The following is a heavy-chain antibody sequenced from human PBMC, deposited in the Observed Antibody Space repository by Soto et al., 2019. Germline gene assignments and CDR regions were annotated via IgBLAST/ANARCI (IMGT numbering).Heavy chain of an antibody. CDR2: IYSGGST. D-gene: IGHD3-10*01. Sequence: GGSLRLSWAASGFRVRGHDISWVRQAPGKGLEWVSIIYSGGSTYYAESVKGRFTISRDNSKNTLYLQMNSLRVEDTAVYYCARVTYYYGSLSPAPDSFDIWGQAPMVTVSS. CDR3: ARVTYYYGSLSPAPDSFDI. V-gene: IGHV3-66*01. CDR1: GFRVRGHD. J-gene: IGHJ3*02.